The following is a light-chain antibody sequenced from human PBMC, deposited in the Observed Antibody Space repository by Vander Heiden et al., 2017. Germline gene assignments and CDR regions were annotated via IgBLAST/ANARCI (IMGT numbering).Light chain of an antibody. V-gene: IGLV3-25*03. CDR2: KDS. CDR1: ALPKQY. CDR3: QSADSSGTYVV. Sequence: YELTQPPSVAVSPGQTARITCSGDALPKQYAYWYQQKPGQAPVLVIYKDSERPSGIPERFSGSSSGTTVTLTISGVQAEDEADYYCQSADSSGTYVVFGGGTKLTVL. J-gene: IGLJ2*01.